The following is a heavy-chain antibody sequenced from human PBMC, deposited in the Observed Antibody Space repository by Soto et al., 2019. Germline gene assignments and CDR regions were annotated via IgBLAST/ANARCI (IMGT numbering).Heavy chain of an antibody. V-gene: IGHV3-33*01. D-gene: IGHD2-2*01. CDR2: IRYDGSNN. Sequence: VQLVESGGGVVQPGRSLRLSCAASGFTFSSYGMHWVRQAPGKGPERVAGIRYDGSNNYYADSVKGRFTISRDNSKNTLYLQMNSLRAEDTAVYYCARAYRRYCSSTSCSVSDYWGQGTLVTVSS. CDR3: ARAYRRYCSSTSCSVSDY. CDR1: GFTFSSYG. J-gene: IGHJ4*02.